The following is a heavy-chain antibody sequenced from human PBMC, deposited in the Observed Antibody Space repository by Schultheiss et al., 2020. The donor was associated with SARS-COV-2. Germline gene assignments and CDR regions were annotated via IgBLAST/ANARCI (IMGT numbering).Heavy chain of an antibody. V-gene: IGHV1-18*04. CDR1: GYTFTGYY. J-gene: IGHJ6*03. Sequence: ASVKVSCKASGYTFTGYYMHWVRQAPGQGLEWMGWISAYNGNTNYAQKLQGRVTMTTDTSTSTAYMELSRLRSDDTAVYYCAKSGPNAYDFWSGPTDYYMDVWGKGTTVTVSS. D-gene: IGHD3-3*01. CDR3: AKSGPNAYDFWSGPTDYYMDV. CDR2: ISAYNGNT.